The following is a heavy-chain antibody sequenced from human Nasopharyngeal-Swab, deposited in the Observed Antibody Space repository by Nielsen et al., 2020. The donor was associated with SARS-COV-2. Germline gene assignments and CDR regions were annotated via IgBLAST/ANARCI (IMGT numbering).Heavy chain of an antibody. V-gene: IGHV3-23*01. J-gene: IGHJ4*02. D-gene: IGHD1-20*01. Sequence: GESLKISCAASGFTFSTAMSWVRQAPGKGLECVSGIGGSGVKIYYAESVKGRFTISRDNSKNTLYLQMNSLRAEDTAVYYCAREYGTNWKHHFDYWGQGIPVTVSS. CDR2: IGGSGVKI. CDR3: AREYGTNWKHHFDY. CDR1: GFTFSTA.